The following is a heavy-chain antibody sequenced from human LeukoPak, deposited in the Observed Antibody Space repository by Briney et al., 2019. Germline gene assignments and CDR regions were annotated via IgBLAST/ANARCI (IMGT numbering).Heavy chain of an antibody. CDR1: GVSISGNY. Sequence: SETLSLTCTVSGVSISGNYWSWIRQPPGKGLEWIGSIYYSGSTYYNPSLKSRVTISVDTSKNQFSLKLSSVTAADTAVYYCARVPYSSGWYVYYFDYWGQGTLVTVSS. CDR2: IYYSGST. D-gene: IGHD6-19*01. CDR3: ARVPYSSGWYVYYFDY. V-gene: IGHV4-59*12. J-gene: IGHJ4*02.